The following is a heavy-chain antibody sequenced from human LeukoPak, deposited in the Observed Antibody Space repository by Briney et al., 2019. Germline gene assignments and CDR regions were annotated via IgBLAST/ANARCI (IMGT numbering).Heavy chain of an antibody. CDR3: GKLRSSGYLIEY. Sequence: GGSLRLSCAASGFTFSSSAMSWVRQAPGKGLEWVSVIYSGGDTYYADSVRGRFTVSRDNTKNTLYLQMNSLRVDDTAVYYCGKLRSSGYLIEYWGQGTLVTVSS. J-gene: IGHJ4*02. V-gene: IGHV3-53*01. D-gene: IGHD3-22*01. CDR1: GFTFSSSA. CDR2: IYSGGDT.